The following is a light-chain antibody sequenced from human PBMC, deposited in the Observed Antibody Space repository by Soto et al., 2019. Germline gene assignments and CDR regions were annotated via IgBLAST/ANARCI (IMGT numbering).Light chain of an antibody. Sequence: DIVMTQSPLSLPVTPGEPASISCRSSQSLLHSNGYNYLDWYLQKPGQSPQLLISLGSNRASGGPERFSGSGSGTDFTLKISGVGAEDVGVYYCMQALQTPFTFGPGTKVDIK. CDR2: LGS. V-gene: IGKV2-28*01. CDR1: QSLLHSNGYNY. J-gene: IGKJ3*01. CDR3: MQALQTPFT.